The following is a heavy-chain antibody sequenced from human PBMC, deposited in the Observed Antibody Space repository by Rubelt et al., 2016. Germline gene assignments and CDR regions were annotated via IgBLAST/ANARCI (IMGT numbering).Heavy chain of an antibody. CDR2: INHSGST. CDR3: LPTIYWSAYSPSHDDH. D-gene: IGHD3-3*01. CDR1: GGSISSSNYH. J-gene: IGHJ4*02. V-gene: IGHV4-39*07. Sequence: QLQLQESGPGLVKPSETLSLTCTVSGGSISSSNYHWGWIRQPPGKGLEWIGEINHSGSTNYNPSLKSRVTISVDTSKNQFSLKLSSVTAADTAVLGTLPTIYWSAYSPSHDDHWGQGTLVTVSS.